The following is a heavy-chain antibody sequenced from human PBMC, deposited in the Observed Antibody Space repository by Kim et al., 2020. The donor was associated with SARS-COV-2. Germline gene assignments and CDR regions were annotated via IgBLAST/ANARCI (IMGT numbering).Heavy chain of an antibody. CDR2: ILFDGSKT. CDR3: AKEGTSGTFPDY. D-gene: IGHD3-10*01. CDR1: GFTFRNYG. V-gene: IGHV3-30*18. J-gene: IGHJ4*02. Sequence: GGSLRLSCAVSGFTFRNYGMHWVRQAPGKGLEWVALILFDGSKTYYVDSVKGRFTISRDNSKNTLFLHMFALGDEDTAVYYCAKEGTSGTFPDYWGQGTLVTVSS.